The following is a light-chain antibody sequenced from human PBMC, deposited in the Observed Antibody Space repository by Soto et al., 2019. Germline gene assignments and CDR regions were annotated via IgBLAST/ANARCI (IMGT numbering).Light chain of an antibody. CDR3: HQYNQWPWT. Sequence: EIVMTQSPATLSVSPGERATLSCGTSETVNSKLAWYQQKPGQTPRLLIFGASTRATGVPVRFSASGSGTEFTLTISGLQSEDFAVYYCHQYNQWPWTFGQGTKVEIK. V-gene: IGKV3-15*01. J-gene: IGKJ1*01. CDR1: ETVNSK. CDR2: GAS.